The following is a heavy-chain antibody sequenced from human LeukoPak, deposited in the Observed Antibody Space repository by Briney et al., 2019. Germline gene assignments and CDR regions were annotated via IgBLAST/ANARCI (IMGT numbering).Heavy chain of an antibody. D-gene: IGHD2-2*01. CDR3: ARSFVSATGPMDY. CDR1: GGSISSSSYY. V-gene: IGHV4-39*07. J-gene: IGHJ4*02. CDR2: IYYSGST. Sequence: PSETLSLTCTVSGGSISSSSYYWGWIRQPPGKGLEWIGSIYYSGSTYYNPSLKSRVTISVDTSENQFSLKVRSVTAADTAVYYCARSFVSATGPMDYWGQGTLVSVSS.